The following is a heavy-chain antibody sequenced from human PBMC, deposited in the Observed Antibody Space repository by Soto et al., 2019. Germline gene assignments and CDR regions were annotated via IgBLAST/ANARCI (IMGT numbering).Heavy chain of an antibody. CDR3: ARGSRPDSGYVIWGHDY. Sequence: EVQLVESGGGLVQPGGSLRLSCAASGFTFSTYWMHWVRQAPGKGLVWVSRIKSDGSSTSYADSVKGRFTISRDNVKNTLYLQMISLRAEDTAVYYCARGSRPDSGYVIWGHDYWGQGSLVTVSS. J-gene: IGHJ4*02. CDR2: IKSDGSST. V-gene: IGHV3-74*01. D-gene: IGHD5-12*01. CDR1: GFTFSTYW.